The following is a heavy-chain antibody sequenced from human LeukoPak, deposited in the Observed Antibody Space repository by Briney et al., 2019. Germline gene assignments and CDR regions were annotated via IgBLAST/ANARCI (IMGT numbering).Heavy chain of an antibody. CDR2: INHSGST. Sequence: PSETLSLTCAVYGGSFSGYYWSWIRQPPGKGLEWIGEINHSGSTNYNPSLKSRVTISVDTSKNQFSLKLSSVTAADTAVYYCARVGNSPIAQSLLRVLEYGMDVWGQGTTVTVSS. D-gene: IGHD2-15*01. CDR1: GGSFSGYY. CDR3: ARVGNSPIAQSLLRVLEYGMDV. J-gene: IGHJ6*02. V-gene: IGHV4-34*01.